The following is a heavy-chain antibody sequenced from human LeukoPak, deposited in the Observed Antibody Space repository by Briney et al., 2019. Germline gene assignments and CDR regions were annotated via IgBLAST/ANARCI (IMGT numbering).Heavy chain of an antibody. CDR1: GDSFTSVTDY. J-gene: IGHJ4*02. CDR2: GDYSGGT. D-gene: IGHD6-19*01. Sequence: SETLSLTFTVSGDSFTSVTDYWAWIRQPPGKGLEWIATGDYSGGTYYNPSLESRVAISADMSKNQISLQLTSVTGADTAVYYCAGERGEEYSSGWYKTNFFYNWGQGVRVTVSS. CDR3: AGERGEEYSSGWYKTNFFYN. V-gene: IGHV4-39*07.